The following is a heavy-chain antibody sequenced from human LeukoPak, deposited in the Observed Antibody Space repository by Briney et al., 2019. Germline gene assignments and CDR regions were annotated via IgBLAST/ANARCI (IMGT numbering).Heavy chain of an antibody. Sequence: GGSLRLSCAASGFTVSSNYMSWVRQAPGKGLEWVSVIYSGGNTYYADSVKGRFTISRDNSKNTLYLQMNSLRAEDTAVYYCAKLGVTTPVDYWGQGTLVTVSS. CDR3: AKLGVTTPVDY. CDR1: GFTVSSNY. J-gene: IGHJ4*02. CDR2: IYSGGNT. V-gene: IGHV3-53*01. D-gene: IGHD4-17*01.